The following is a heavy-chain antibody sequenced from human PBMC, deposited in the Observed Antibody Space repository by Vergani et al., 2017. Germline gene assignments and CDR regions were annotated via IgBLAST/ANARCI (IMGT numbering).Heavy chain of an antibody. CDR3: AKVGRSEVAGTFGAFYI. D-gene: IGHD6-19*01. CDR1: GFTFIMHA. J-gene: IGHJ3*02. V-gene: IGHV3-23*01. Sequence: EVQLLESGGDLVQPGGSVRLSCAASGFTFIMHAMSWVRQAPGKGLEWVSTLSSSDRRTHYADSVKGRFTISRDNSKNTLFLHMNSLRPEDTAVYYCAKVGRSEVAGTFGAFYIWGQGTMVTVSS. CDR2: LSSSDRRT.